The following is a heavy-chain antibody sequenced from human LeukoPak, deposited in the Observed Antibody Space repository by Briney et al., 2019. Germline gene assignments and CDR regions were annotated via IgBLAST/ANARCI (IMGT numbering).Heavy chain of an antibody. Sequence: PSETLSLTCTVSNSSVSSYYWSWIRQPPGKGLEWIGYIYYTGSTNYNPSLKGRVTISVDTSKNQFSLKLSSVTAADTAVYYCAGLDRNGNNYYDCWGQGTLVTVSS. CDR1: NSSVSSYY. CDR3: AGLDRNGNNYYDC. CDR2: IYYTGST. J-gene: IGHJ4*02. D-gene: IGHD5-24*01. V-gene: IGHV4-59*02.